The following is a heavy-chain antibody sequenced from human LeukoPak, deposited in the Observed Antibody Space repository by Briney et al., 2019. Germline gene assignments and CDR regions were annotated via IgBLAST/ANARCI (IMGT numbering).Heavy chain of an antibody. CDR2: INHNSQSV. J-gene: IGHJ4*02. CDR1: GFTFSTYA. D-gene: IGHD3-16*01. V-gene: IGHV3-48*01. Sequence: GGSLRLSCAASGFTFSTYAMSWVRQAPGKGLEWISYINHNSQSVYYADSVKGRFTISRDNAKNSLYLHMVSLRAEDTDIYYCVKDYAWALDFWGQGTLVTVSS. CDR3: VKDYAWALDF.